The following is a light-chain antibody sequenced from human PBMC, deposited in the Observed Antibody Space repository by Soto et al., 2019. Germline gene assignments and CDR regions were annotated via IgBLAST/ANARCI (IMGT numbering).Light chain of an antibody. CDR1: QSIASW. Sequence: DIQLTQSPSTLSACVGASVTIICRASQSIASWLAWYQQKPGKAPELLIYDASSLKSGVPSRFSGSGSGTEFTLTISDLQPGDFATYFCQQYNTYVFGQGTKVDI. CDR2: DAS. J-gene: IGKJ1*01. CDR3: QQYNTYV. V-gene: IGKV1-5*02.